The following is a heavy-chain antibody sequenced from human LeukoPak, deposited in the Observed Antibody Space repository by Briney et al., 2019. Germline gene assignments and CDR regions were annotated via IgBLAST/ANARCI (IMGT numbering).Heavy chain of an antibody. CDR1: GFTFSSYA. Sequence: GRSLRLSCAASGFTFSSYAMHWVRQAPGKGLAWVAVISYDGSNKYYADSVKGRFTISRDNSKNTLYLQMNSLRAEDTAVYYCARAAYHYGMDVWGQGTTVTVSS. V-gene: IGHV3-30-3*01. CDR2: ISYDGSNK. CDR3: ARAAYHYGMDV. J-gene: IGHJ6*02.